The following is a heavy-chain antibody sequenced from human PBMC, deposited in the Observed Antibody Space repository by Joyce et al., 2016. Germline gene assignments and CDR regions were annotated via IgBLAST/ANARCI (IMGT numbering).Heavy chain of an antibody. D-gene: IGHD3-3*01. J-gene: IGHJ4*02. CDR2: IVPMSATT. Sequence: QVQLEQSGAEVKKPGSSVKVSCKTSGDIFNAYGINWVRQATGQGLEWLGGIVPMSATTDYAQKFRGRLTISAHEATSTVYMELSSLRSDDTGTYYCARGRGDDFWSGYYGSIDYWGQGTLVSVSS. CDR1: GDIFNAYG. CDR3: ARGRGDDFWSGYYGSIDY. V-gene: IGHV1-69*01.